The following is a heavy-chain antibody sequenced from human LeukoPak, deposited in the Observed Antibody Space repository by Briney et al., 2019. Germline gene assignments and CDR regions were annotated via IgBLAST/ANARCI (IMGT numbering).Heavy chain of an antibody. CDR3: ASDFPLYYYYMDV. V-gene: IGHV3-21*04. Sequence: GGSLRLSCTASGLTLIKFGLSWVRQAPGKGLEWVASVHTTTTIAAGTTFYADSVKGRFTISGDSSKNTVYLQMNTLRVEDTAVYYCASDFPLYYYYMDVWGKGTTVTVSS. J-gene: IGHJ6*03. CDR1: GLTLIKFG. CDR2: VHTTTTIAAGTT.